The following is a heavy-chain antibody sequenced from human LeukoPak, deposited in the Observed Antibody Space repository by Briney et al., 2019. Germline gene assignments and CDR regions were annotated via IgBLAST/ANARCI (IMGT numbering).Heavy chain of an antibody. J-gene: IGHJ4*02. CDR1: GGSFSGYY. CDR2: INHSGST. CDR3: ARERHNDILTGYYLNSIDY. Sequence: SETLSLTCAVYGGSFSGYYWSWIRQPPGKGLEWIGEINHSGSTNYNPSLKSRVTISVDTSKNQFSLKLSSVTAADTAVYYCARERHNDILTGYYLNSIDYWGQGTLVTVSS. V-gene: IGHV4-34*01. D-gene: IGHD3-9*01.